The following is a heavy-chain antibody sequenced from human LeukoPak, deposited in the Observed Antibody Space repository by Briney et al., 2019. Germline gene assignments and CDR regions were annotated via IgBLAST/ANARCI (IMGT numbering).Heavy chain of an antibody. CDR2: ISYDGSNK. CDR1: GFTFSSYA. D-gene: IGHD6-13*01. CDR3: ARAAIAAAFGY. V-gene: IGHV3-30-3*01. J-gene: IGHJ4*02. Sequence: GGSLRLSCAASGFTFSSYAMHWVRQAPGKGLEWVAVISYDGSNKYYADSVKGRFTISRDNSKNTLYLQMNSLRAEDTAVCYCARAAIAAAFGYWGQGTLVTVSS.